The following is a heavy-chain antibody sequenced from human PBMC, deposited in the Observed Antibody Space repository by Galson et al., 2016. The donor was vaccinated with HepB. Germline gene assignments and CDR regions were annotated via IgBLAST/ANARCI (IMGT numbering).Heavy chain of an antibody. CDR2: LWYDGSHK. CDR3: ARDPSGLGAIFGVVKPPDY. Sequence: SLRLSCAASGFNFRSYGMHWVRQTPGKGLEWVAGLWYDGSHKNYADSVKGRFTISRDDSKNTLYLQMNSLRAEDTDLYYWARDPSGLGAIFGVVKPPDYWGQGSLVTVSS. V-gene: IGHV3-33*01. J-gene: IGHJ4*02. D-gene: IGHD3-3*01. CDR1: GFNFRSYG.